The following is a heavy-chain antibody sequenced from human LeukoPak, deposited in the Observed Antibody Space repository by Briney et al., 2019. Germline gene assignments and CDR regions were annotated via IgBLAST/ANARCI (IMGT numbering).Heavy chain of an antibody. CDR3: ARGIVPIIAY. CDR2: INPNSGGT. Sequence: ASVKVSCKASGYAFTGYYIHWARQAPGQGLEWMGWINPNSGGTNYAQKFQGRVTMTRDTSISTAYMELSRLRSDDTAAYYCARGIVPIIAYWGQGTLVTVSS. V-gene: IGHV1-2*02. D-gene: IGHD2-2*01. CDR1: GYAFTGYY. J-gene: IGHJ4*02.